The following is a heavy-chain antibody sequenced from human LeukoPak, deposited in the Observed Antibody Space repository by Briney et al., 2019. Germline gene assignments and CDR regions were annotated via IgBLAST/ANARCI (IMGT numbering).Heavy chain of an antibody. CDR2: IKQDGSEK. V-gene: IGHV3-7*05. J-gene: IGHJ4*02. CDR3: ARGVMVYSTSSLGY. CDR1: GFTFSSYW. D-gene: IGHD6-13*01. Sequence: PGGSLRLSCAASGFTFSSYWMSWVRQAPGKGLEWVANIKQDGSEKYYVDSVKGRFTISRDNAKNSLYLQMNSPRAEDTAVYYCARGVMVYSTSSLGYWGQGTLVTVSS.